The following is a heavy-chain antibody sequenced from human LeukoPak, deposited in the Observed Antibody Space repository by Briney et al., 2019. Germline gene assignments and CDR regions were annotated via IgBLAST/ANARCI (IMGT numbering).Heavy chain of an antibody. Sequence: SETLSLTCAVYGGSFSGYYWSWIRQPPGKGLEWIGEINHSGSNNYNPSLKSRVTISVDTSKNQFSLKLSSVTAADTAVYYCARGLDFWSGYHFDYWGQGTLVTVSS. J-gene: IGHJ4*02. CDR2: INHSGSN. V-gene: IGHV4-34*01. CDR3: ARGLDFWSGYHFDY. D-gene: IGHD3-3*01. CDR1: GGSFSGYY.